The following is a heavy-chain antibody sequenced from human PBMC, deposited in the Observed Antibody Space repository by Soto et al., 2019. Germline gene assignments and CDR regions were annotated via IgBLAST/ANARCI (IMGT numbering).Heavy chain of an antibody. CDR3: ARDMGYCSGGSCYPGNWFDP. D-gene: IGHD2-15*01. J-gene: IGHJ5*02. CDR2: IYYSGST. V-gene: IGHV4-31*03. Sequence: QVQLQESGPGLVKPSQTLSLTCTVSGGSISSGGYYWSWIRQHPGKGLEWIGYIYYSGSTYYNPSLKSRVTISVDTSKNQFSLQLSSVTAADTAVYYCARDMGYCSGGSCYPGNWFDPWGQGTLVTVSS. CDR1: GGSISSGGYY.